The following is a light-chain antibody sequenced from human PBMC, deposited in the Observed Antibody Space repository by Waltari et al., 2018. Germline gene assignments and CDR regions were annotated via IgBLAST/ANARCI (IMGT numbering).Light chain of an antibody. CDR3: QQYYSPPYT. CDR1: QSVLYSPNNKNY. CDR2: WAS. Sequence: DIVLTQSPDSLAVSLGARATIKCKSSQSVLYSPNNKNYLAWFQQKPGQPPKLLIYWASTRESGVPDRFSGSGSGTDFTLTISSLQAEDVAVYYCQQYYSPPYTFGQGTTLEIK. J-gene: IGKJ2*01. V-gene: IGKV4-1*01.